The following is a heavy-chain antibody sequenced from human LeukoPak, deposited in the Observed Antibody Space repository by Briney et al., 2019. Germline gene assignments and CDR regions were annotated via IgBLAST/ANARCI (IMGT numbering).Heavy chain of an antibody. CDR1: GGTFSSYA. D-gene: IGHD3-22*01. CDR2: ISAYNGNT. Sequence: GASVKVSCKASGGTFSSYAISWVRQAPGQGLEWMGWISAYNGNTNYAQKLQGRVTMTTDTSTSTAYMELRSLRSDDTAVYYCAKHSSGYLNWFDPWGQGTLVTVSS. V-gene: IGHV1-18*01. J-gene: IGHJ5*02. CDR3: AKHSSGYLNWFDP.